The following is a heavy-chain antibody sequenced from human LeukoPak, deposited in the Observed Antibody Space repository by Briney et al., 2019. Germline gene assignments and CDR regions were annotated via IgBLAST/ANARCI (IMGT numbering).Heavy chain of an antibody. J-gene: IGHJ6*02. CDR3: ARAPWGIVVVVAATDYYYGMDV. CDR2: ISYDGSNK. CDR1: GFTFSSYG. Sequence: GGSLRLSCAASGFTFSSYGMHWVRQAPGKGLEWVAVISYDGSNKYYADSVKGRFTISRDNSKNTLYLQMNSLRAEDTAVYYCARAPWGIVVVVAATDYYYGMDVWGQGTTVTVSS. V-gene: IGHV3-30*03. D-gene: IGHD2-15*01.